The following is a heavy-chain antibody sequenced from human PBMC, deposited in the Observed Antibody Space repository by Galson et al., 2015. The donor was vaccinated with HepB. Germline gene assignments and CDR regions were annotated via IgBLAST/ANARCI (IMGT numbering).Heavy chain of an antibody. CDR1: GGSISSGSYY. D-gene: IGHD3-10*01. CDR3: AREGRYYGSGSPNWFDP. CDR2: IYYSGST. J-gene: IGHJ5*02. Sequence: TLSLTCTVSGGSISSGSYYWGWIRQPPGKGLEWIGSIYYSGSTYYNPSLKSRVTISVDTSKNQFSLKLISVTAADTAVYYCAREGRYYGSGSPNWFDPWGQGTLVTVSS. V-gene: IGHV4-39*07.